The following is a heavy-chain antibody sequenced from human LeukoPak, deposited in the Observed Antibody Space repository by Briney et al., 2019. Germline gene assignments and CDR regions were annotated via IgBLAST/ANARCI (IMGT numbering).Heavy chain of an antibody. Sequence: ASVRVSCKASGYTFTSYSISWVRQAPGQGLEWMGWISAYNGNTNYSQKRQGRVTMTTDTSTRTAYMELRSLRADDTAVYYCARTRRAGYLYFDYWGQGTLVTVSS. V-gene: IGHV1-18*01. D-gene: IGHD5-24*01. CDR2: ISAYNGNT. J-gene: IGHJ4*02. CDR3: ARTRRAGYLYFDY. CDR1: GYTFTSYS.